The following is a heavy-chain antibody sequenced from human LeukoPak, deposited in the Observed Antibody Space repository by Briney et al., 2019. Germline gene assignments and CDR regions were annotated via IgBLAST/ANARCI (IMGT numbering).Heavy chain of an antibody. V-gene: IGHV3-66*02. Sequence: GRSLRLSCAASGFTVSSNYMSWVRQAPGKGLEWVSVIYSGGSTYYADSVKGRFTISRDNSKNTLYLQMNSLRAEDTAVYYCARLMYSSSWGYYYYYVDVWGKGTTVTVSS. CDR3: ARLMYSSSWGYYYYYVDV. D-gene: IGHD6-13*01. J-gene: IGHJ6*03. CDR1: GFTVSSNY. CDR2: IYSGGST.